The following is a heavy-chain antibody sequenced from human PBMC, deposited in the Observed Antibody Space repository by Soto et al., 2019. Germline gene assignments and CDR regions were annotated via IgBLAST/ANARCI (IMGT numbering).Heavy chain of an antibody. V-gene: IGHV4-39*01. J-gene: IGHJ5*02. CDR2: IFYLGSS. D-gene: IGHD3-3*02. Sequence: PSETLSLTCTVSGDSIISSDFYWGWVRQPPGKGLEWIGSIFYLGSSYYNPSLKSRVTMSVDTSKNQFSLRLRSVTAADTALSFCARHSLALRKNNWFDPWGQGIMVTVSS. CDR1: GDSIISSDFY. CDR3: ARHSLALRKNNWFDP.